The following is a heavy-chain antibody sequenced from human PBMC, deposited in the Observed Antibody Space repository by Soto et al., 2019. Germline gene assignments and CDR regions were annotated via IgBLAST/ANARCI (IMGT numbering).Heavy chain of an antibody. V-gene: IGHV4-30-2*01. Sequence: SETMSLTRAVFGASISICGYSVSWLRPPPGRGLEWIGYIYHSGSTYYNPSLKSRVTISVDRSKNQFSLKLSSVTAADTAVYYCARGTMVRGVIAHFDYWGQGTLVTGSS. J-gene: IGHJ4*02. D-gene: IGHD3-10*01. CDR3: ARGTMVRGVIAHFDY. CDR1: GASISICGYS. CDR2: IYHSGST.